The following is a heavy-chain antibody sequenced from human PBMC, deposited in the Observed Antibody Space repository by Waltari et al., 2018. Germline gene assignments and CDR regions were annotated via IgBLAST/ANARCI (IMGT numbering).Heavy chain of an antibody. CDR3: ARDTLTAAAGNDY. CDR2: INPNSGVT. Sequence: QVQLVQSGAEVKKPGASVKVSCKASGYTFTGYYKHWVRQAPGQGLEWMGRINPNSGVTNYAQKFQGRVTMTRDTSISTAYMELSRLRSDDTAVYYCARDTLTAAAGNDYWGQGTLVTVSS. V-gene: IGHV1-2*06. J-gene: IGHJ4*02. D-gene: IGHD6-13*01. CDR1: GYTFTGYY.